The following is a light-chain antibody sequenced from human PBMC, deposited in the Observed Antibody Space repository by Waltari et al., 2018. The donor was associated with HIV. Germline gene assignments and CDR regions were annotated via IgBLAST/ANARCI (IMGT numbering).Light chain of an antibody. V-gene: IGLV2-8*01. CDR2: GVN. Sequence: QSALTQPPSASGSPRQSVTIPCPATSSAVGGYHYVSWYQQHPGKAPKLMIYGVNKRPSGVPDRFSGSKSGNTASLTVSGLQGEDEAEYYCSSYGGSNNVVFGGGTKLTVL. J-gene: IGLJ2*01. CDR3: SSYGGSNNVV. CDR1: SSAVGGYHY.